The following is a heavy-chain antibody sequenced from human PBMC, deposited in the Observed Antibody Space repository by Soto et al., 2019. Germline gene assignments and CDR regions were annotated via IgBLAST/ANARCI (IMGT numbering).Heavy chain of an antibody. CDR2: INPSGGST. CDR3: ARDYYYDSSGYSQNYYYYYGMAV. Sequence: ASVKVSCKVSGYTFTIYYMHWVRQAPGQGLEWMGIINPSGGSTSYAQKFQGRVTMTRDTSTSTVYMELSSLRSEDTAVYYCARDYYYDSSGYSQNYYYYYGMAVWGQGTTVTVSS. D-gene: IGHD3-22*01. J-gene: IGHJ6*02. CDR1: GYTFTIYY. V-gene: IGHV1-46*01.